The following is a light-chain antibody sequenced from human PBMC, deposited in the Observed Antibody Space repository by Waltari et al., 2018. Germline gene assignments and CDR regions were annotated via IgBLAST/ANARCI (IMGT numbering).Light chain of an antibody. J-gene: IGLJ2*01. CDR3: AAWTDTSKIV. CDR1: SSDISPYKR. Sequence: QSALTQPPSVSGSPGQSVTISCTGTSSDISPYKRASWYQQPPGPAPKLIIFEVTNRPSGVPDRFSGSQSGYTASLTISGLQAEDEAHYYCAAWTDTSKIVFGGGTRVTVL. CDR2: EVT. V-gene: IGLV2-18*02.